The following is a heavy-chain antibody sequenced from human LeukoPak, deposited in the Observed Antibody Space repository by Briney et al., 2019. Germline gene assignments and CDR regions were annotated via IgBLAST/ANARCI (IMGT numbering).Heavy chain of an antibody. CDR3: VRDDDRPDNGLDD. V-gene: IGHV3-21*01. D-gene: IGHD3-22*01. Sequence: GGSLRLSCAASGFTFTTYSMDWVRQAPGKGLEWVSSISGSSSYIYYADSVKGRFTISRDKAKNSLFLRMNSLRAEDTAVYYCVRDDDRPDNGLDDWGQGTLVTVSS. J-gene: IGHJ4*02. CDR2: ISGSSSYI. CDR1: GFTFTTYS.